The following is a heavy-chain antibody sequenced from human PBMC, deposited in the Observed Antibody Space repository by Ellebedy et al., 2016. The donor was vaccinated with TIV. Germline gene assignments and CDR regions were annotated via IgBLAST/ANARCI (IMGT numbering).Heavy chain of an antibody. CDR1: GYKFSTSW. V-gene: IGHV5-51*01. J-gene: IGHJ3*01. Sequence: KVSCKGSGYKFSTSWIGWVRQMPGKGLEWMGIIYPGDSDTRYSPSFEGQVTMSVDNSITTAYLQSSSLKASDSAMYYCARYSPTSGYSFDVWGQGTMVTVSS. CDR3: ARYSPTSGYSFDV. D-gene: IGHD3-16*01. CDR2: IYPGDSDT.